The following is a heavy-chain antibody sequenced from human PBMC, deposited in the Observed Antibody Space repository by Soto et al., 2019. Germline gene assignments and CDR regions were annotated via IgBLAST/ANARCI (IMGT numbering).Heavy chain of an antibody. J-gene: IGHJ4*02. CDR1: GLTFSTYP. CDR2: ISGSGGNT. V-gene: IGHV3-23*01. CDR3: AKVPLKYSGSYFDY. Sequence: EVQVLDSGGGLVQPGGSLRLSCAASGLTFSTYPMSWVRQAPGKGLEWVSIISGSGGNTDYADSVKGRFTMSRDNSKNTVYLQMNSLRAEDTAVYYWAKVPLKYSGSYFDYWGQGTLVTVS. D-gene: IGHD1-26*01.